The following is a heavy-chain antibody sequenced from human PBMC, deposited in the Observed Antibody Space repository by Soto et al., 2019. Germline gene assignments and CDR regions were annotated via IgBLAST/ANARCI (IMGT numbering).Heavy chain of an antibody. CDR3: ASKGVVVPAAIQGLAAAGTSYFDY. CDR1: GGSFSGYY. V-gene: IGHV4-34*01. Sequence: QVQLQQWGAGLLKPSETLSLTCAVYGGSFSGYYWSWIRQPPGKGLEWIGEINHSGSTNYNPSLKRRVTIAVDTSKNQFSLKLSSVTAADTAVYYCASKGVVVPAAIQGLAAAGTSYFDYWGQGTLVTVSS. J-gene: IGHJ4*02. CDR2: INHSGST. D-gene: IGHD2-2*02.